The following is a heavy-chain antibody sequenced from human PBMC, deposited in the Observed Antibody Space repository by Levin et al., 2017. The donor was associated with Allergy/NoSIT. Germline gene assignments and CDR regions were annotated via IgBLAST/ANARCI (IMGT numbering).Heavy chain of an antibody. CDR2: ISSTGSTI. Sequence: GGSLRLSCAASGFTFSSYEMNWVRRAPGKGLEWVSYISSTGSTIYSADSVKGRFTISRDNAKNSLYLHMNSLRAEDSAVYYCARQLGNFWSGYNYFDYWGQGTLVTVSS. J-gene: IGHJ4*02. V-gene: IGHV3-48*03. CDR3: ARQLGNFWSGYNYFDY. CDR1: GFTFSSYE. D-gene: IGHD3-3*01.